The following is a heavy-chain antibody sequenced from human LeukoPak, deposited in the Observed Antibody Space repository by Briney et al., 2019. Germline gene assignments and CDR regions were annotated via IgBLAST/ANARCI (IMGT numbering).Heavy chain of an antibody. D-gene: IGHD3-22*01. Sequence: GGSLRLSCAASGFTFSSYSMNWVRQAPGKGLEWVSYISSSSTIYYADSVKGRFTTSRDNAKNSLYLQMNSLRAEDTAVYYCARDRSYYDSSGYYPFDYWGQGTLVTVPS. V-gene: IGHV3-48*04. CDR3: ARDRSYYDSSGYYPFDY. CDR2: ISSSSTI. CDR1: GFTFSSYS. J-gene: IGHJ4*02.